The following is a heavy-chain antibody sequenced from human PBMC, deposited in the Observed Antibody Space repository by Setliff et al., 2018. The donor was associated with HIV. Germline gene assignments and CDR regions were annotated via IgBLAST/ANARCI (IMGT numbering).Heavy chain of an antibody. CDR3: ARYSTRGYTPTGHY. J-gene: IGHJ4*02. CDR2: IYYSGST. CDR1: GGSVSSGSYY. V-gene: IGHV4-61*01. D-gene: IGHD6-25*01. Sequence: SETLSLTRTVSGGSVSSGSYYWSWIRQPPGKGLEWIGYIYYSGSTKHNPSLKSRVTISLDTSKNQFSLKLTSVTAADTAVYYCARYSTRGYTPTGHYWGQGTLVTVSS.